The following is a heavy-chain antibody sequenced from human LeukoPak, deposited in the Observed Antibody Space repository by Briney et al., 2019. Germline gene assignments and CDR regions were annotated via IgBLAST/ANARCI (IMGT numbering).Heavy chain of an antibody. Sequence: SETLSLTCTVSGGSISDYYWSWIRQPPGKGLEWIGEIYHSGSTNYNPSLKSRVTISVDKSKNQFSLKLSSVTAADTAVYYCARVPYYYDSSGYMGARYYFDYWGQGTLVTVSS. CDR3: ARVPYYYDSSGYMGARYYFDY. J-gene: IGHJ4*02. CDR1: GGSISDYY. V-gene: IGHV4-59*12. D-gene: IGHD3-22*01. CDR2: IYHSGST.